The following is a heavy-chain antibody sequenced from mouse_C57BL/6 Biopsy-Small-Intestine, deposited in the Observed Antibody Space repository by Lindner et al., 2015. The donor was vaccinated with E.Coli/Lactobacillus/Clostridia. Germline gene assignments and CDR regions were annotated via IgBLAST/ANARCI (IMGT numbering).Heavy chain of an antibody. Sequence: VQLQESGPELVEPGASVKISCKASGYSFTDYNMNWVKQSNGKSLEWIGVIYPNYGTTSYNHKFKGRATLTVDQSSSTAYMQLNSLTSEDSAVYYCARTGTEGFDYWGQGTTLTVSS. J-gene: IGHJ2*01. D-gene: IGHD4-1*01. V-gene: IGHV1-39*01. CDR1: GYSFTDYN. CDR3: ARTGTEGFDY. CDR2: IYPNYGTT.